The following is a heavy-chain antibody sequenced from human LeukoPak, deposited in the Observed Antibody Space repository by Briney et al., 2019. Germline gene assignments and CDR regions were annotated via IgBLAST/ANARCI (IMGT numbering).Heavy chain of an antibody. J-gene: IGHJ4*02. Sequence: SETLSLTCTVSGGSISSSSYYWSWIRQPPGKGLEWIGYIYYSGSTNYNPSLKSRVTISVDTSKNQFSLKLSSVTAADTAVYYCARWGISSGYSTFDYWGQGTLVTVSS. CDR1: GGSISSSSYY. D-gene: IGHD3-22*01. CDR3: ARWGISSGYSTFDY. CDR2: IYYSGST. V-gene: IGHV4-61*05.